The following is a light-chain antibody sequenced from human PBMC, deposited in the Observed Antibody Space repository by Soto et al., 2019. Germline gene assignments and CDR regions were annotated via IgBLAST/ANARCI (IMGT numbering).Light chain of an antibody. CDR1: SSDVGGYNY. CDR3: SSYTSSSTLEV. V-gene: IGLV2-14*01. J-gene: IGLJ3*02. Sequence: QPVLTQPASVSGSPGQSITISCTGTSSDVGGYNYVSWYQQHPGKAPKLMIYDVSNRPSGVSNRFSGSKSGNTASLTISGLQAEDEADYYCSSYTSSSTLEVFGGGTKLTVL. CDR2: DVS.